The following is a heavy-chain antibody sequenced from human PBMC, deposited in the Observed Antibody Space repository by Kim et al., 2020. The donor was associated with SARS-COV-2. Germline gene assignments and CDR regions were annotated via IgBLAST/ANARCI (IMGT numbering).Heavy chain of an antibody. Sequence: SETLSLTCAVYGGSFSGYYWSWIRQPPGKGLEWIGEINHSGSTNYNPSLKSRVTISVDTSKNQFSLKLSSVTAADTAVYYCARLAHIVVVPAANEQYDA. CDR1: GGSFSGYY. V-gene: IGHV4-34*01. J-gene: IGHJ3*01. D-gene: IGHD2-2*01. CDR3: ARLAHIVVVPAANEQYDA. CDR2: INHSGST.